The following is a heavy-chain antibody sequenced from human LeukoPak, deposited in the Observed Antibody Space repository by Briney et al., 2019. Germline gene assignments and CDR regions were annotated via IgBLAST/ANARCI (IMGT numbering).Heavy chain of an antibody. Sequence: SETLCLSCTVSGGSISSYYWSWIRQPAGKGLESIGRIYTSGSTNYNPSLKSRVTMSVDTSKNQFSLKLSSATAADTAVYYCARAAIPYSSSWYDYWGQGTLVTVSS. CDR3: ARAAIPYSSSWYDY. D-gene: IGHD6-13*01. V-gene: IGHV4-4*07. CDR2: IYTSGST. J-gene: IGHJ4*02. CDR1: GGSISSYY.